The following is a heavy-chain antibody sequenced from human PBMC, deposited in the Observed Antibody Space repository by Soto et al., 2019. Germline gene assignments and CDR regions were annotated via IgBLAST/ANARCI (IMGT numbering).Heavy chain of an antibody. CDR1: GFTFTSSA. CDR2: IVVGSGNT. CDR3: AALGYSSGWTLPGAYYYYYGMDV. Sequence: SLKVSSKASGFTFTSSAVQWVRQARGQRLEWIGWIVVGSGNTNYAQKFQERVTITRDMSTSTAYMELSSLRSEDTAVYYCAALGYSSGWTLPGAYYYYYGMDVWGQGTTVTVSS. J-gene: IGHJ6*02. D-gene: IGHD6-19*01. V-gene: IGHV1-58*01.